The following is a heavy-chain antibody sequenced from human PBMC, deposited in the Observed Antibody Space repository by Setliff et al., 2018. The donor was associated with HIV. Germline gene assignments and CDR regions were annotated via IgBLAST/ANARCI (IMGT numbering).Heavy chain of an antibody. CDR3: AREGYYYGSGSPRDGAFDI. CDR2: INAGNGNT. V-gene: IGHV1-3*01. J-gene: IGHJ3*02. CDR1: GYTFTNYA. D-gene: IGHD3-10*01. Sequence: ASVKVSCKASGYTFTNYAMHWVRQAPGQRLEWMGWINAGNGNTKYSQKFQGRVTITRDTSASTAYMELRSLRSDDTAVYYCAREGYYYGSGSPRDGAFDIWGQGTMVTVSS.